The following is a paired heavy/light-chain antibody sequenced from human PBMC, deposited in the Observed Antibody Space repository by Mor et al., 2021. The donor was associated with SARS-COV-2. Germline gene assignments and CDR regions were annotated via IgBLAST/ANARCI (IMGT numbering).Light chain of an antibody. V-gene: IGKV3-20*01. CDR1: QSVSSRY. CDR2: GAS. J-gene: IGKJ1*01. CDR3: QQYGTSPRT. Sequence: EIVLTQSPGTLSLSPGERATLSCRASQSVSSRYLVWYQQKPGQAPRLLIYGASNRATGIPDRFSGSGSGTDFTLTISRLEPEDFAVYYCQQYGTSPRTFGQGTKVEIK.
Heavy chain of an antibody. CDR3: AREYDYLNVYYGMDV. D-gene: IGHD3-10*01. J-gene: IGHJ6*02. Sequence: QVQLQESGPGLVKPSQTLSLTCTVSGGSISSGGYFWSWIRQHPGKGLEWIGYIYYSGSTSYNPSLKSRVTISVDTSKNHFSLKLTSVTAADTAVYYCAREYDYLNVYYGMDVWGQGTTVTVSS. V-gene: IGHV4-31*03. CDR2: IYYSGST. CDR1: GGSISSGGYF.